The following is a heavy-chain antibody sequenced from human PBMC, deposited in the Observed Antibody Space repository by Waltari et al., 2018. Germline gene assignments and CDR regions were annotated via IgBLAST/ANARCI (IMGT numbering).Heavy chain of an antibody. Sequence: QVQLQESGPGLVKPLETLSLTCSVSGGSIRSYSWSWIRQPAGKGLEWIGHIFTSGITKYNPSLKSRVTMSVDTSKNQFSLKLTSVTAADTAVYYCARESGDYSPFDNWGQGTLVTVSS. CDR3: ARESGDYSPFDN. D-gene: IGHD4-17*01. V-gene: IGHV4-4*07. CDR1: GGSIRSYS. CDR2: IFTSGIT. J-gene: IGHJ4*02.